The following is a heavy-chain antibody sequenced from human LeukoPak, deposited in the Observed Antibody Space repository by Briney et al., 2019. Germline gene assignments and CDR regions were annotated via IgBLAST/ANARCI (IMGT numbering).Heavy chain of an antibody. V-gene: IGHV4-59*08. CDR2: IYYSGST. Sequence: SETLSPTCTVSGGSISGYYWSWIRQPPGRGLEWIGYIYYSGSTDYNPSLKSRVTISVDKSKNQFSLKLSSVTAADTAVYYCARHYYDSSGYFYQDYWGQGTLVTVSS. CDR1: GGSISGYY. J-gene: IGHJ4*02. D-gene: IGHD3-22*01. CDR3: ARHYYDSSGYFYQDY.